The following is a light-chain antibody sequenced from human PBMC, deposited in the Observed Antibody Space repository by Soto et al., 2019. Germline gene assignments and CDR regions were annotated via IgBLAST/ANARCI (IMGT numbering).Light chain of an antibody. CDR3: QQHGSSPRT. V-gene: IGKV3-20*01. J-gene: IGKJ1*01. Sequence: EIVLTQSPGTLSLSPGXRATLSCRAGQSVSSSYLAWYQQKPGQAPRLLTYGASSRATGIPDRFSGSGSGTDFTLTISRLEPEDFAVYYCQQHGSSPRTFGQGTKVDIK. CDR2: GAS. CDR1: QSVSSSY.